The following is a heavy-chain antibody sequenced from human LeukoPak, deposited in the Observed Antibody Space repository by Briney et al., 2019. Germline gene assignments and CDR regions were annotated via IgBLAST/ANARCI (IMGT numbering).Heavy chain of an antibody. CDR2: IIPIFGTA. V-gene: IGHV1-69*05. D-gene: IGHD6-13*01. J-gene: IGHJ5*02. CDR3: ASSSSWYLGYNWFDP. Sequence: SVKVSCKASGGTFSSYAISWVRQAPGQGLEWMGGIIPIFGTANYAQKVQGRATITTDESTSTAYMELSSLRSEDTAVYYCASSSSWYLGYNWFDPWGQGTLVTVSS. CDR1: GGTFSSYA.